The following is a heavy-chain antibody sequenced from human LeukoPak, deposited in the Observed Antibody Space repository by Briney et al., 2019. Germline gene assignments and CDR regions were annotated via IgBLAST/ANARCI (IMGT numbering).Heavy chain of an antibody. CDR2: ISNDGNNK. J-gene: IGHJ4*02. CDR1: GFTFNNNA. D-gene: IGHD1-26*01. Sequence: GESLRLSCAASGFTFNNNAMHWVRQAPGKGLEWVAVISNDGNNKYYADSVKGRFTISRDNSKNTLSLQMNSLRAEDTAVYYCARDYSGNYYKGFDYWGQGTLVTVSS. V-gene: IGHV3-30-3*01. CDR3: ARDYSGNYYKGFDY.